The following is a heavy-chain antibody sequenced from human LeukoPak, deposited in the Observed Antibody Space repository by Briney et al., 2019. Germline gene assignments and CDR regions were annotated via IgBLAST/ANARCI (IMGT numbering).Heavy chain of an antibody. Sequence: ASVKVSCKASGYTFPGYYMHWVRQAPGQGLEWMGWINTNTGNPTYAQGFTGRFVFSLDTSVSTAYLQISSLKAEDTAVYYCARDPSRFDPWGQGTLVTVSS. CDR1: GYTFPGYY. CDR2: INTNTGNP. J-gene: IGHJ5*02. CDR3: ARDPSRFDP. V-gene: IGHV7-4-1*02.